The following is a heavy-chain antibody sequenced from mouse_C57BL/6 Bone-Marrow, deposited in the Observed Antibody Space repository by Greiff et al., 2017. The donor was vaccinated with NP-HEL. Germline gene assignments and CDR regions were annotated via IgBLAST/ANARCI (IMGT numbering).Heavy chain of an antibody. CDR2: IYPSDGNT. D-gene: IGHD1-3*01. CDR3: ASCLYNGFAY. Sequence: VQLQQSGAELVRPGASVKLSCKASGYTFTSYYMNWVKQRPGQGLEWIGWIYPSDGNTNYNQKFKGKATLTVDTSSSTAYMQLHSLTSEDSAVYYGASCLYNGFAYWGQGTLLTVSA. J-gene: IGHJ3*01. CDR1: GYTFTSYY. V-gene: IGHV1-85*01.